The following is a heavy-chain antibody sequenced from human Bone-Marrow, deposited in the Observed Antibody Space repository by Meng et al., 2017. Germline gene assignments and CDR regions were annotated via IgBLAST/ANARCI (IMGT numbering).Heavy chain of an antibody. Sequence: EVQLVRFGAELKKSGESLKISCKGSGYSFTSYWIGWVRQMPGKGLEWMGIIYPGDSDTRYSPSFQGQVTISADKSISTAYLQWSSLKASDTAMYYCARQFVGYYGSGSYWGDYWGQGTLVTVSS. CDR1: GYSFTSYW. CDR3: ARQFVGYYGSGSYWGDY. CDR2: IYPGDSDT. V-gene: IGHV5-51*01. J-gene: IGHJ4*02. D-gene: IGHD3-10*01.